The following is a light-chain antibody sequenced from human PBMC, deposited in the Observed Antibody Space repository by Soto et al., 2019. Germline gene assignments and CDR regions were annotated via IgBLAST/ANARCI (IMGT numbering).Light chain of an antibody. CDR3: ASYAGSTTR. CDR2: EVS. V-gene: IGLV2-8*01. CDR1: SSDVGAYNY. Sequence: QSALTQPPSASGSPGQSVTISCTGTSSDVGAYNYVSWYQQHPGKAPKVMIYEVSKRPSGVPDRFSGSKSDNTATLTVSGLQAEDEADYYCASYAGSTTRFGGGTKLTVL. J-gene: IGLJ2*01.